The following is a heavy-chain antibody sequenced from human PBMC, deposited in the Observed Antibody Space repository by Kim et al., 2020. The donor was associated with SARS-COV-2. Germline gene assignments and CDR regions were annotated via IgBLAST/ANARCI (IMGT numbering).Heavy chain of an antibody. CDR1: GFTFSSYG. J-gene: IGHJ6*02. CDR2: ISYDGSNK. Sequence: GGSLRLSCAASGFTFSSYGMHWVRQAPGKGLEWVAVISYDGSNKYYADSVKGRFTISRDNSKNTLYLQMNSLRAEDTAVYYCAKPLEDLQYYYYYGMDVWGQGTTVTVSS. CDR3: AKPLEDLQYYYYYGMDV. V-gene: IGHV3-30*18.